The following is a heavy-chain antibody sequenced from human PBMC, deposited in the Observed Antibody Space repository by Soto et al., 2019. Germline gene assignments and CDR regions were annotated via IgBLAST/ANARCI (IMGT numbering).Heavy chain of an antibody. Sequence: PGGSLRLSCAASGFTFSSYAMHWVRQAPGKGLEWVAVISYDGSNKYYADSVKGRFTISRDNSKNTLYLQMNSLRAEDTAVYYCARDREYSYGYVTRYHYYGMDVWGQGTTVTSP. CDR2: ISYDGSNK. CDR1: GFTFSSYA. J-gene: IGHJ6*02. D-gene: IGHD5-18*01. V-gene: IGHV3-30-3*01. CDR3: ARDREYSYGYVTRYHYYGMDV.